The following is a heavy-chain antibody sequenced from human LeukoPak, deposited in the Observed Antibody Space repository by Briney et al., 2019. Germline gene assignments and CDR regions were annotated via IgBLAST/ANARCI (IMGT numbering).Heavy chain of an antibody. Sequence: PSETLSLTCAVYGGSFSGYYWSWIRQPPGKGLEWIGEINHSGSTNYNPSLKSRVTISVDMSKNQFSLRLTSVTAADTAVYFCATNSTGSAFDYWGQGIQVIVSS. CDR1: GGSFSGYY. CDR3: ATNSTGSAFDY. V-gene: IGHV4-34*01. CDR2: INHSGST. J-gene: IGHJ4*02. D-gene: IGHD2/OR15-2a*01.